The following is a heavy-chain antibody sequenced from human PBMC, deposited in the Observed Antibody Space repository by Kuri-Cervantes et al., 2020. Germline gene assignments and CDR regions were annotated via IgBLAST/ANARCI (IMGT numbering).Heavy chain of an antibody. CDR1: GGSLSSYY. D-gene: IGHD4-17*01. CDR2: IYYSGST. V-gene: IGHV4-59*08. CDR3: ARGGTDYGDRIIDY. Sequence: SETLSLTCAVDGGSLSSYYWSWIRQPPGKGLEWIGYIYYSGSTNYNPSLKSRVTISVDTSKNQFSLKLSSVTAADTAVYYCARGGTDYGDRIIDYWGQGTLVTVSS. J-gene: IGHJ4*02.